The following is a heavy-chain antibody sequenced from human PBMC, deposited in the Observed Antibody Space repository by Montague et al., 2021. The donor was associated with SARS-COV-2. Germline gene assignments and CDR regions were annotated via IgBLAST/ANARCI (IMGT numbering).Heavy chain of an antibody. CDR3: TRDAFTMIIDAFNI. D-gene: IGHD3-22*01. V-gene: IGHV3-21*01. J-gene: IGHJ3*02. Sequence: SLRLSCAASGFTFSTYTMNWVRQAPGQGLEWVSSTTASSIYIYYADSVKGRFTISRDNAKNSLYLQMNSLRAEDTAVYYCTRDAFTMIIDAFNIWGQGTEVTVSS. CDR1: GFTFSTYT. CDR2: TTASSIYI.